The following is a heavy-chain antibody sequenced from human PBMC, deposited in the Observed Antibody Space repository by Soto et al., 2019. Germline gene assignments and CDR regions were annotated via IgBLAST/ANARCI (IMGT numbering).Heavy chain of an antibody. D-gene: IGHD6-6*01. V-gene: IGHV1-18*01. J-gene: IGHJ6*02. Sequence: ASVKVSCKASGYTFTSYGISWVRQAPGQGLEWMGWISAYNGNTNYAQKLQGRVTMTTDTSTSTAYMELRSLRSDDTAVYYCARGFLSAARVFSRNYYGMDVWGQGTTVTVSS. CDR1: GYTFTSYG. CDR2: ISAYNGNT. CDR3: ARGFLSAARVFSRNYYGMDV.